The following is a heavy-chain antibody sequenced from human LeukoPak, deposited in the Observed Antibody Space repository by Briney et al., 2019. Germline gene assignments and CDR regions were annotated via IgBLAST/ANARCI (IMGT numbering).Heavy chain of an antibody. D-gene: IGHD3-3*01. CDR1: GGSISSYY. CDR2: IYTSGST. J-gene: IGHJ6*03. V-gene: IGHV4-4*07. Sequence: PSETLSLTCTVSGGSISSYYWSWIRQPAGKGLEWIGRIYTSGSTNYNPSLKSRVTISVDKSKNQFSLRLSSVTAADTAVYYCARDQVDLWSGYSPSGYMDVWGKGTTVTVSS. CDR3: ARDQVDLWSGYSPSGYMDV.